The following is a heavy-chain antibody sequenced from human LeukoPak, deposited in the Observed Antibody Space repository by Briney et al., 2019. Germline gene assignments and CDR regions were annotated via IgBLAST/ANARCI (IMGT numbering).Heavy chain of an antibody. CDR1: GFTFSSYG. Sequence: PGGSLRLSCAASGFTFSSYGMHWVRQAPGKGLEWVAVIWYDGSNKYYADSVKGRFTISRDNSKNTPYLQMNSLRAEDTAVYYCARNSGSYYFDYWGQGTLVTVSS. V-gene: IGHV3-33*01. D-gene: IGHD1-26*01. CDR2: IWYDGSNK. CDR3: ARNSGSYYFDY. J-gene: IGHJ4*02.